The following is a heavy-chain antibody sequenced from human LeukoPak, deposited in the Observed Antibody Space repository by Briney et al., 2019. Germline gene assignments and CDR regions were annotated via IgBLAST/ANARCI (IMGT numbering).Heavy chain of an antibody. D-gene: IGHD3-9*01. CDR3: ARDKGLRYFDRLGFDP. Sequence: SETLSLTCTVSGGSISSYYWGWIRQPPGKGLEWIGYIYYSGSTNYNPSLKSRVTISVDTSKNQFSLKLSSVTAADTAVYYCARDKGLRYFDRLGFDPWGQGTLVTVSS. CDR1: GGSISSYY. V-gene: IGHV4-59*01. CDR2: IYYSGST. J-gene: IGHJ5*02.